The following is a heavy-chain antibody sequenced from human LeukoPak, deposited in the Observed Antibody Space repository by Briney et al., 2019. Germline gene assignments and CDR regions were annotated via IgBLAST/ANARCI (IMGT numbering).Heavy chain of an antibody. V-gene: IGHV3-66*01. CDR1: RFTISSNY. CDR2: IYSGGNT. J-gene: IGHJ4*02. D-gene: IGHD3-10*01. CDR3: ATARSASGSYGTD. Sequence: GGSLRLSCAASRFTISSNYMTWVRPAPGKGLEWVSVIYSGGNTYYEDSVKGRFTVSRDNSKSTLYLQMDSLRVEDTAMYYCATARSASGSYGTDWGQGTLVTVSS.